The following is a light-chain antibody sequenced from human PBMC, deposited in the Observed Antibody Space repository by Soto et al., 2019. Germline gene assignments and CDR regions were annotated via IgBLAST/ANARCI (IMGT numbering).Light chain of an antibody. CDR1: QGISTW. V-gene: IGKV1D-12*01. J-gene: IGKJ4*01. CDR2: AAS. CDR3: QQVNTFPLT. Sequence: AAGARVTIACRASQGISTWLSWYQQKPGKAPKLLIYAASTLQTGVPSRFSGSGSGTDFTLTISSLQPEDFATYYCQQVNTFPLTFGGGTKVDIK.